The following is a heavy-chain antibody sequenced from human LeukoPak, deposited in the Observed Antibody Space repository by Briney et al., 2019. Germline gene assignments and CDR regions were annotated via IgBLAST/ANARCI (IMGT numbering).Heavy chain of an antibody. Sequence: PSETLSLTCAVSGGSISSSNWWSWVRQPPGKGLEWIGEVYHSGSTNYNPSLKSRVTISVDKSKNQFSLKLSSVTAADTAVYYCASHYPVYYYDSSGYYYPLWYWGQGTLVTVSS. D-gene: IGHD3-22*01. CDR3: ASHYPVYYYDSSGYYYPLWY. CDR1: GGSISSSNW. J-gene: IGHJ4*02. CDR2: VYHSGST. V-gene: IGHV4-4*02.